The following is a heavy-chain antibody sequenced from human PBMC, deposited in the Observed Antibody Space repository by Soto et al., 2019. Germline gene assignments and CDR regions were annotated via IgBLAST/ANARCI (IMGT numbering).Heavy chain of an antibody. D-gene: IGHD1-1*01. CDR2: IWYDGSNK. Sequence: GGSLRLSCAASGFTFSSYGMHWVRQAPGKGLEWVAVIWYDGSNKYYADSVKGRFTISRDNSKNTLYLQMNSLRAEDTAVYYCARERQLVPGPLNWFDPWGQGTLVTVSS. CDR3: ARERQLVPGPLNWFDP. CDR1: GFTFSSYG. V-gene: IGHV3-33*01. J-gene: IGHJ5*02.